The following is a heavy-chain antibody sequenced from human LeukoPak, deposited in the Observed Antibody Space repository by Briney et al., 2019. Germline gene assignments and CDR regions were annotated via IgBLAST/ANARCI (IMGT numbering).Heavy chain of an antibody. J-gene: IGHJ4*02. D-gene: IGHD1-7*01. Sequence: PGGSLRLSCAASRFSFSDYYMSWIRQAPGKGLEWVSYISSSGDTMSYADSVKGRFTISRDNAKNSLYLQMSSLRAEDAAIYYCARVMGNYASDYWGQGALVTVSS. CDR1: RFSFSDYY. V-gene: IGHV3-11*04. CDR2: ISSSGDTM. CDR3: ARVMGNYASDY.